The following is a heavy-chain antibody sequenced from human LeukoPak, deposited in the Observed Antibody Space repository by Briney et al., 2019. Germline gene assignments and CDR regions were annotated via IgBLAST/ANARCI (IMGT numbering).Heavy chain of an antibody. CDR3: AKDRMVGASYYYFDL. D-gene: IGHD1-26*01. J-gene: IGHJ2*01. CDR2: ISSSGSGGNT. Sequence: GVSLRLSCVASGVTLSNYAMSWARQAPGKGREGVSGISSSGSGGNTYYADSVKGRFTISRDSSRNTLFLHMNTMRDEDTAIYYCAKDRMVGASYYYFDLWGRGTLVTVSS. CDR1: GVTLSNYA. V-gene: IGHV3-23*01.